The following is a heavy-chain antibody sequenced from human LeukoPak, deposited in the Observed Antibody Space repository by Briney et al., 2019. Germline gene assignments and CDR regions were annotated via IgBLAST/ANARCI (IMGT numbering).Heavy chain of an antibody. Sequence: SETRSLTCAVSEYSITNSWWSWVRQSPGMRLEWIGQIFHRGIPNYNPSLKSRVTMSIDKSNNQLSLKMNSVTAADTAVYYCASTYCGGDCYSGGFDYWGQGTLVTVSS. J-gene: IGHJ4*02. CDR2: IFHRGIP. D-gene: IGHD2-21*02. V-gene: IGHV4-4*02. CDR3: ASTYCGGDCYSGGFDY. CDR1: EYSITNSW.